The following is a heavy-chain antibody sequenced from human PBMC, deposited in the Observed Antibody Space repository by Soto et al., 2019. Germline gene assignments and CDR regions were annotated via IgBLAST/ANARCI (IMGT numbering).Heavy chain of an antibody. J-gene: IGHJ6*02. V-gene: IGHV1-18*01. CDR1: GYTFTSYG. CDR3: AMDYYGMDV. CDR2: ISAYNGNT. Sequence: ASVKVSCKASGYTFTSYGISWVRQAPGQGLEWMGWISAYNGNTNYAQKLQGRVTMTTDTSTSTAYMELRSLRSGDTAVYYCAMDYYGMDVWGQGTTVTVSS.